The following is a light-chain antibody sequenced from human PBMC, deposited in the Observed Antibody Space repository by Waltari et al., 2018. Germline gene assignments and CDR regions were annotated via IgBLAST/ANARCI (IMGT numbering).Light chain of an antibody. CDR3: CSFTGTWV. J-gene: IGLJ3*02. Sequence: QSALTQPRSVSGSPGQSVTISCTATGSDVADSNFVSWYQQHPGEAPKLVIYDVTERPPGVPSHFSGSKSANSASLTVSGLQAEDEAVYYCCSFTGTWVFGGGTKLTVL. V-gene: IGLV2-11*01. CDR1: GSDVADSNF. CDR2: DVT.